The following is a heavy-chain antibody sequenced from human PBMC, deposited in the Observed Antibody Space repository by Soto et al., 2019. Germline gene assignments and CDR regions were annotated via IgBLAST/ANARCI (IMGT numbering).Heavy chain of an antibody. Sequence: GSLRLSCAASGFTFSSYEMNWVRQAPGKGLEWVSYISSSGSTIYYADSVKGRFTISRDNAKNSLYLQMNSLRAEDTAVYYCARVGGNSYGYFDYWGQGTLVTVSS. CDR3: ARVGGNSYGYFDY. CDR1: GFTFSSYE. J-gene: IGHJ4*02. V-gene: IGHV3-48*03. D-gene: IGHD5-18*01. CDR2: ISSSGSTI.